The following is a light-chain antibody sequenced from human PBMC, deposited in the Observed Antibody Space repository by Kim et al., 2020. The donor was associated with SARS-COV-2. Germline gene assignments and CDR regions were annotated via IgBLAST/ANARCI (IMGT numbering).Light chain of an antibody. CDR2: CAS. Sequence: SPRGGATLPCSASQRIRNNFVSYHQQPGQPPPLLLYCASTSATGIPPSFSSSASATEFTPTISSLQSADFAVYYCQHYHRIPPCTFGQGTKVDIK. CDR1: QRIRNN. J-gene: IGKJ1*01. V-gene: IGKV3-15*01. CDR3: QHYHRIPPCT.